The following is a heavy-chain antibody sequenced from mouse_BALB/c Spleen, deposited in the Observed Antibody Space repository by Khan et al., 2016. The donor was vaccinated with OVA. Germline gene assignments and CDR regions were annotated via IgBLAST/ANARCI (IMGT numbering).Heavy chain of an antibody. CDR2: ISYSGTN. Sequence: EVQLQESGPGLVKPSQSLSLTCTVTGYSITTDYAWNWIRQFPGNKLEWMGFISYSGTNKYNPSLKSRISSTRNTTKKQFFLLLKFVTTEDTARYYCARVYGEDVNYWGQGTTLTVSS. J-gene: IGHJ2*01. D-gene: IGHD1-1*01. CDR1: GYSITTDYA. V-gene: IGHV3-2*02. CDR3: ARVYGEDVNY.